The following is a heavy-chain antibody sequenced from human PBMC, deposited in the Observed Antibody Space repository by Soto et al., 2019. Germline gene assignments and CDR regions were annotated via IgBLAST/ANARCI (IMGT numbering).Heavy chain of an antibody. D-gene: IGHD2-15*01. J-gene: IGHJ3*02. Sequence: ASVKVSCKASGYTFTSYAMHWVRQAPGQRLEWMGWINAGNGNTKYSQKFQGRVTITRDTSTSTAYMELRSLRSDDTAVYYCAGTPTRRALDAFDIWGQGTMVTVSS. CDR3: AGTPTRRALDAFDI. CDR2: INAGNGNT. CDR1: GYTFTSYA. V-gene: IGHV1-3*01.